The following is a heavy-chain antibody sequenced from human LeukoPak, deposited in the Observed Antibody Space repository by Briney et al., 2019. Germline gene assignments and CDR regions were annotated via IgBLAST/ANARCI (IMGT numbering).Heavy chain of an antibody. V-gene: IGHV3-21*01. D-gene: IGHD2-8*01. CDR1: GFTFSNYN. CDR2: ISSGSSSI. Sequence: GGSLRLSCAGSGFTFSNYNMNWVRQTPGKGLEWVSSISSGSSSIYYADSVKGRFTISRDNAKKSLYLQMNSLRAEDTAVYYCARDLSIVPYYYYYMDVWGKGTTVTVSS. CDR3: ARDLSIVPYYYYYMDV. J-gene: IGHJ6*03.